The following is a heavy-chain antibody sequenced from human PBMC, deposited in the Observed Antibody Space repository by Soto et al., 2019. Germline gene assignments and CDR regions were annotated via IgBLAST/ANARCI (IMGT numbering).Heavy chain of an antibody. CDR2: INPDGSEK. CDR3: SRSLDS. CDR1: GFTFSSFW. V-gene: IGHV3-7*01. Sequence: PGWSLRLSCAASGFTFSSFWMDWVRQAPGKGLEWVAKINPDGSEKHYVDSVKGRFTISRDNAKNSLYLQMSSLTAEDSALYYCSRSLDSWGQGTRVTVSS. J-gene: IGHJ4*02.